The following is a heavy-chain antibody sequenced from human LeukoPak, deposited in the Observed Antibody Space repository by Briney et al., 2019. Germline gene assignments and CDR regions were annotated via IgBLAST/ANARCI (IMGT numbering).Heavy chain of an antibody. CDR3: AKDPNGDYIGAFDG. CDR1: GFSIGNYA. CDR2: ITVNGGTT. V-gene: IGHV3-23*01. Sequence: GGSLRLSCVGCGFSIGNYAMTWVRQAPGKGLEWVSSITVNGGTTKYADSVRGRFTVSRDNSRNTVFLQMDSLRAEDTAVYYCAKDPNGDYIGAFDGWGQGTMVTVSS. D-gene: IGHD2-8*01. J-gene: IGHJ3*01.